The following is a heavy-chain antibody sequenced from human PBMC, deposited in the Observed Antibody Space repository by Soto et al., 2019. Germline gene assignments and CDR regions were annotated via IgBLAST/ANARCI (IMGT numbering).Heavy chain of an antibody. CDR3: GQTDDGGRSRTPAGWFDA. Sequence: QVNLKESGPVLVKPTEPLTLTCTVSGFSLSNAGMGVSWIRQPPGKSLKWLAHIFSNDERRFSTSLKNRLTISTETCYSQMVLIMTNMDTVDTSTYYCGQTDDGGRSRTPAGWFDAWGQGTLVTVSS. D-gene: IGHD2-2*01. V-gene: IGHV2-26*01. J-gene: IGHJ5*02. CDR1: GFSLSNAGMG. CDR2: IFSNDER.